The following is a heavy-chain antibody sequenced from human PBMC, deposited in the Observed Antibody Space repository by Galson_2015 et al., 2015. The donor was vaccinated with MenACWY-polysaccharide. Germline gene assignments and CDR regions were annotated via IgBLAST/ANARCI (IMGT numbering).Heavy chain of an antibody. D-gene: IGHD3-3*01. CDR1: GFTVSGYW. J-gene: IGHJ5*02. V-gene: IGHV3-7*01. Sequence: SLRLSCAASGFTVSGYWMTWVRQAPGKGLEWVANIKRDGSEKNYVDSVEGRFTISRDNAKNSLYLQMNSLRAEDTAVYYCARGRITIGPWGQGTLVTVSS. CDR3: ARGRITIGP. CDR2: IKRDGSEK.